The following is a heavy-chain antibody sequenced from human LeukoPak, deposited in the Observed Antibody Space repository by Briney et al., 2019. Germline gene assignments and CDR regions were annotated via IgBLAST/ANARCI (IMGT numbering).Heavy chain of an antibody. D-gene: IGHD6-19*01. Sequence: SETLSLTCAVYGGSFSGYYWSWIRQPPGKGLEWIGEINHSGSTNYNPSLKSRVTISVDTSKNQFSLKLSSVTAADTAVYYCARLRTAYSSGWYRRNDAFDIWGQGTMVTVSS. CDR3: ARLRTAYSSGWYRRNDAFDI. CDR1: GGSFSGYY. J-gene: IGHJ3*02. CDR2: INHSGST. V-gene: IGHV4-34*01.